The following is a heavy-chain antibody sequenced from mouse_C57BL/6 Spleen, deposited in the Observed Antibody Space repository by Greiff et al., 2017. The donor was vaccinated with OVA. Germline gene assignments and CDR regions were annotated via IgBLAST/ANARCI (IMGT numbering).Heavy chain of an antibody. CDR3: AITYGSSLYAMDY. J-gene: IGHJ4*01. Sequence: EVQVVESGPGLVKPSQSLSLTCSVTGYSITSGYYWNWIRQFPGNKLEWMGYISYDGSNNYNPSLKNRISITRDTSKNQFFLKLNSVTTEDTATYYCAITYGSSLYAMDYWGQGTSVTVSS. D-gene: IGHD1-1*01. CDR1: GYSITSGYY. CDR2: ISYDGSN. V-gene: IGHV3-6*01.